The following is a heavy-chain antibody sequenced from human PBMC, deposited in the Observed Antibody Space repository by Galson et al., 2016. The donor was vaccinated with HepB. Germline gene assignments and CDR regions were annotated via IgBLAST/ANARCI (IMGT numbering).Heavy chain of an antibody. J-gene: IGHJ6*02. CDR1: GFTFSNAW. V-gene: IGHV3-15*01. D-gene: IGHD3-10*01. Sequence: SLRLSCAASGFTFSNAWMGWVRQAPGKGLEWVGRIQSNTYGGTTDYVAPVKGRFTISRDDSKNTLYLQMNSLKTEDTAVYYCIATYYGSASYPPWGQGTTVTVSS. CDR3: IATYYGSASYPP. CDR2: IQSNTYGGTT.